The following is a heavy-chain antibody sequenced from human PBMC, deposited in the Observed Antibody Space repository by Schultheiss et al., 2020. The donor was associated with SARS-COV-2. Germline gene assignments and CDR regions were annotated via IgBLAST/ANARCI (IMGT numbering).Heavy chain of an antibody. CDR1: GFTFSSYE. Sequence: GGSLRLSCAASGFTFSSYEMNWVRQAPGKGLEWVSYISSSGSTIYYADSVKGRFTISRDNAKNSLYLQMNSLRAEDTAVYYCARDLCSSTSCPYYYGMDVWGQGTTVTVSS. J-gene: IGHJ6*02. V-gene: IGHV3-48*03. CDR2: ISSSGSTI. CDR3: ARDLCSSTSCPYYYGMDV. D-gene: IGHD2-2*01.